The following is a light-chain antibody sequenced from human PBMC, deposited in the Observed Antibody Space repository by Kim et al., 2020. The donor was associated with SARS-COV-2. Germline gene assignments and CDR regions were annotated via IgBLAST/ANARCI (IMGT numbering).Light chain of an antibody. CDR1: QSVSSY. CDR2: DAS. J-gene: IGKJ4*01. V-gene: IGKV3-11*01. Sequence: EIVLTQSPATLSLSPGERATLSCRASQSVSSYLAWYQQKPGQAPRLLIYDASDRATGIPARFIGSGSGTDFTLTISSLEPEDFAVYFCQQRSSWPFSFGGGTKVYIK. CDR3: QQRSSWPFS.